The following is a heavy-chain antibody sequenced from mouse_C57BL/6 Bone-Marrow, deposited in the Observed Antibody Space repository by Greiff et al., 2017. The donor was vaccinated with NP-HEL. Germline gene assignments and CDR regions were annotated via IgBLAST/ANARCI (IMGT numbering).Heavy chain of an antibody. CDR2: INPYNGGN. CDR1: GYTFTDYY. Sequence: EVKLQESGPVLVKPGASVKMSCKASGYTFTDYYMNWVKQSHGKSLEWIGVINPYNGGNSYNQKFKGKATLTVDKSSSTAYMELNSLTSEDSAVYYCARSTTVVATNAMDDWGQGTSVTVSS. V-gene: IGHV1-19*01. J-gene: IGHJ4*01. D-gene: IGHD1-1*01. CDR3: ARSTTVVATNAMDD.